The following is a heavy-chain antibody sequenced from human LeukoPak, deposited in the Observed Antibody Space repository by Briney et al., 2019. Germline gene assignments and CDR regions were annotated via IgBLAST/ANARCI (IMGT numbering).Heavy chain of an antibody. D-gene: IGHD3-22*01. CDR2: IIPILGTA. V-gene: IGHV1-69*01. Sequence: SSVKVSCKASGGTFSSYAISWVRQAPGQGLEWMGGIIPILGTANYAQKFQGRVTITADESTSTAYMELSSLRSEDTAVYYCATPCYYDSSGFSLDYWGQGTLVTVSS. J-gene: IGHJ4*02. CDR1: GGTFSSYA. CDR3: ATPCYYDSSGFSLDY.